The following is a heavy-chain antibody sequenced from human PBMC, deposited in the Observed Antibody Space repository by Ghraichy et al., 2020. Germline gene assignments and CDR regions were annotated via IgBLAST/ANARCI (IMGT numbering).Heavy chain of an antibody. J-gene: IGHJ6*02. CDR1: GGSISSSGYY. CDR3: ARDRHYGFGERGSDGMDV. Sequence: GSLSLTCTVSGGSISSSGYYWGWIRQPPGKGLEWIGNIYYSGRTYFNPSLKSRVTISVDTSKNQFSLKLSSVTAADTAVYYCARDRHYGFGERGSDGMDVWGQGTTVTVSS. D-gene: IGHD3-10*01. CDR2: IYYSGRT. V-gene: IGHV4-39*02.